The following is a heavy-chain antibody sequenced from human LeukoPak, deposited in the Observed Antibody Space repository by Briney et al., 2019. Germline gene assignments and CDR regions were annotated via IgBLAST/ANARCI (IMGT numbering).Heavy chain of an antibody. CDR3: ARASLVISSVAARPRFLLY. D-gene: IGHD6-6*01. CDR2: INPNSGGT. CDR1: GYTFTGYY. J-gene: IGHJ4*02. V-gene: IGHV1-2*02. Sequence: GASVKVSCKASGYTFTGYYMHWVRQAPGQGLEWMVWINPNSGGTNYAQKFQGRVTMTRDTSISTADMELSRLRSDDTAVYYCARASLVISSVAARPRFLLYWGQGTLVTVSS.